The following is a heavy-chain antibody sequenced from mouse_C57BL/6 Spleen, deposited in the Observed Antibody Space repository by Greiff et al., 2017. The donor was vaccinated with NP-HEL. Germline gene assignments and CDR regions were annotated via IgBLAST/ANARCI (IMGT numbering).Heavy chain of an antibody. Sequence: QVQLQQSGAELVRPGASVTLSCKASGYTFTDYEMHWVKQTPVHGLEWIGAIDPETGGTAYNQKFKGKAILTADKSSSTAYMELRSLTSEDSAVYYCTRDGYRAMDYWGQGTSVTVSS. CDR2: IDPETGGT. CDR3: TRDGYRAMDY. V-gene: IGHV1-15*01. D-gene: IGHD2-3*01. CDR1: GYTFTDYE. J-gene: IGHJ4*01.